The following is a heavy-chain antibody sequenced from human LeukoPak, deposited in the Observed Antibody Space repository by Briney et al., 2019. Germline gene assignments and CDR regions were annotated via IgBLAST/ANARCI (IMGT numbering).Heavy chain of an antibody. D-gene: IGHD3-10*01. CDR3: ARNMVRGVIDY. J-gene: IGHJ4*02. Sequence: GRSLRLSCAASGFTFSDYYMSWIRQAPGKGLEWVSYISSSGSTIYYADSVKGRFTISRDNAKNSLYLQMNSLRAEDTAVYYCARNMVRGVIDYWGQGTLVTVSS. V-gene: IGHV3-11*01. CDR2: ISSSGSTI. CDR1: GFTFSDYY.